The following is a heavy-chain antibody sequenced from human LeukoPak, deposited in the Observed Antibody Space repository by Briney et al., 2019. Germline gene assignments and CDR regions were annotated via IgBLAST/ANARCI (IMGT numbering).Heavy chain of an antibody. CDR3: AREGSWSSLGGYGH. CDR1: GYSFTSYY. CDR2: IDPNDVGT. J-gene: IGHJ4*02. Sequence: ASVKVSCKTSGYSFTSYYMHWVRQAPGQGLEWMGIIDPNDVGTRYAQRFRGRLSLTRDTSTTTVYMELSSLSSEDTAVYYCAREGSWSSLGGYGHWGQGTLVTVSS. V-gene: IGHV1-46*01. D-gene: IGHD6-13*01.